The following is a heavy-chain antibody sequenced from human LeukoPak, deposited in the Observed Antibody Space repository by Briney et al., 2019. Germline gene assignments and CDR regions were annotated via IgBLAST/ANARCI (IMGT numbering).Heavy chain of an antibody. D-gene: IGHD3-22*01. CDR1: GYTFITYP. J-gene: IGHJ4*02. CDR2: INTNTGNP. CDR3: ARGYDTTGYFSY. V-gene: IGHV7-4-1*02. Sequence: ASLKVSCKASGYTFITYPENLVRQAPSQGLQYMGWINTNTGNPTYAQGCTGRFVFSLDTSVSTAYLQLSSLKAEDTAVYYCARGYDTTGYFSYWGQGTLVTVSS.